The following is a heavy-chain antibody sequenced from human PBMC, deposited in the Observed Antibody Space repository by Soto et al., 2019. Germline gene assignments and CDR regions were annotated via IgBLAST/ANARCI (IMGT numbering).Heavy chain of an antibody. V-gene: IGHV3-53*01. CDR2: IYGAGGTT. Sequence: EVQLVESGGGLIQPGGSRKLPCAAPGFTAISYYMSWVGQAPGKGLGGAPVIYGAGGTTYYADSVKGRFTISRDNSKNTLYLQMNSLRADDTAVYYCARDGSQRSFQYWGQGTLVTVSS. D-gene: IGHD1-26*01. CDR1: GFTAISYY. CDR3: ARDGSQRSFQY. J-gene: IGHJ1*01.